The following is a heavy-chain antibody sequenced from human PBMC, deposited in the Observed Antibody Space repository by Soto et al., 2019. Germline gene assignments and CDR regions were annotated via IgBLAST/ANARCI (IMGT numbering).Heavy chain of an antibody. V-gene: IGHV3-21*01. D-gene: IGHD1-20*01. CDR1: GFTFSSYS. Sequence: PGGSLRLSCAASGFTFSSYSMNWVRQAPGKGLEWVSSISSSSSYIYYADSVKGRFTISRDNAKNSLYLQMNSLRAEDTAVYYCARAASVTDTGGFDYWGQGTLVTVSS. CDR3: ARAASVTDTGGFDY. CDR2: ISSSSSYI. J-gene: IGHJ4*02.